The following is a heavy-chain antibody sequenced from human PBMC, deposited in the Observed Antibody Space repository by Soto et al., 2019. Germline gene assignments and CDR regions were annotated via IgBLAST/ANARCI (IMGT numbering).Heavy chain of an antibody. CDR1: GFIFDDFV. CDR3: AKEMGAAASEY. V-gene: IGHV3-9*01. J-gene: IGHJ4*02. D-gene: IGHD6-13*01. CDR2: ISWNGLNI. Sequence: GGSLRLSCAASGFIFDDFVMHWVRQGPGKGLEWVSSISWNGLNINYADSVKGRFTLSRDNAKNSLFLPLHTLSVEAPPSYFSAKEMGAAASEYWGQGTLVTVSS.